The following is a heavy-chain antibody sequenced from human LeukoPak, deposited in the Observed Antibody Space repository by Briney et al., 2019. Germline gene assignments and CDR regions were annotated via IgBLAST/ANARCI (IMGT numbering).Heavy chain of an antibody. J-gene: IGHJ4*02. CDR1: GGSFSGYY. Sequence: SETLSLTCAVYGGSFSGYYWSWIRQPPGKGLEWIGEINHSGSTNYNPSLKSRVTISVDTSKNQFSLKLSSVTAADTAVYYCARRTRYFDYWGQGTLATVSS. CDR3: ARRTRYFDY. CDR2: INHSGST. V-gene: IGHV4-34*01.